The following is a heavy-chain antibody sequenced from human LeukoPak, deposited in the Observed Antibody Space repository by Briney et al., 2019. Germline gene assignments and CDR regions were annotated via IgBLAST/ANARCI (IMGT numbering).Heavy chain of an antibody. Sequence: PSETPSPTRAVSVGATCGIVDNTGWIRQPPGKGLEWIGSIYYSGSTYYNPSLKSRVTISVDTSKNQFSLKLSSVTAPDTAVYYCASVSSGGSISVGRASCCGQRTLVTVSS. CDR2: IYYSGST. CDR3: ASVSSGGSISVGRASC. D-gene: IGHD2-15*01. V-gene: IGHV4-39*01. CDR1: VGATCGIVDN. J-gene: IGHJ4*02.